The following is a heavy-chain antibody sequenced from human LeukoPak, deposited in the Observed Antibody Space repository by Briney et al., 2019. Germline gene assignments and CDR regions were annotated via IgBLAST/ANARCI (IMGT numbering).Heavy chain of an antibody. J-gene: IGHJ4*02. CDR2: IISKANSYAT. CDR3: TRPYYYDSSGSRDY. D-gene: IGHD3-22*01. Sequence: GGSLRLSCAASGFTFSGSAMHWVRQASGKGLEWVGRIISKANSYATAYAASVKGRFTISRDDSKNRAYLQMNSLKTEDTAVYYCTRPYYYDSSGSRDYWGQGTLVTVSS. V-gene: IGHV3-73*01. CDR1: GFTFSGSA.